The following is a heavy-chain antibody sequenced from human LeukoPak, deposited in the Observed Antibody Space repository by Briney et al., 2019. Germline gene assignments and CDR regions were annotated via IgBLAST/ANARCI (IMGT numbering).Heavy chain of an antibody. J-gene: IGHJ4*02. Sequence: GASLRLSCAASGFTFSTNYMSWVRQAPGKGLEWVSVIYSGGSPYYADSVKGRFTISRDNSKNTLYLQMNSLRAEDTAVYYCARDLNYYDSSGYGHWGQGTLVTVSS. CDR1: GFTFSTNY. CDR3: ARDLNYYDSSGYGH. D-gene: IGHD3-22*01. CDR2: IYSGGSP. V-gene: IGHV3-53*01.